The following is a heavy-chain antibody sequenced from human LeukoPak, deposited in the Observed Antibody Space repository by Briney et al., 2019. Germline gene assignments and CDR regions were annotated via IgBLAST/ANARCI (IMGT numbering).Heavy chain of an antibody. J-gene: IGHJ3*02. Sequence: PSETLSLTCTVSGGSISSYYWNWIRQPPGKGLEWIGFRQHSGSANYNPSLKSRVTISVDTSNNQFSLRLSSVSAADTAVYYCVRQLGSSGSYAHDIWGQGTLVTVSS. D-gene: IGHD3-22*01. CDR3: VRQLGSSGSYAHDI. CDR2: RQHSGSA. V-gene: IGHV4-59*08. CDR1: GGSISSYY.